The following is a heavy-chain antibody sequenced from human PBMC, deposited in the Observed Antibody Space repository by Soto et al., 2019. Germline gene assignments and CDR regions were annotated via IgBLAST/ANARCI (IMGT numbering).Heavy chain of an antibody. D-gene: IGHD3-16*02. J-gene: IGHJ4*02. CDR3: AHISIMITFGGVIVTYFDY. CDR1: GFSLSTSGVG. V-gene: IGHV2-5*02. Sequence: QITLKESGPTLVKPTQTLTLTCTFSGFSLSTSGVGVGWIRQPPGKALEWLALIYWDDDKRYSPSLKSRLTITKDTSKIQVVLTMTNMDPVDTATYYCAHISIMITFGGVIVTYFDYWGQGTLVTVSS. CDR2: IYWDDDK.